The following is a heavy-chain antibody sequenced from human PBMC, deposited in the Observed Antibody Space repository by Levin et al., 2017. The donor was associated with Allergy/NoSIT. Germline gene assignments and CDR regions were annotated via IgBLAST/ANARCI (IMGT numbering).Heavy chain of an antibody. CDR2: INSDGSST. V-gene: IGHV3-74*01. CDR1: GFTFSSYW. D-gene: IGHD3-10*01. Sequence: PGESLKISCAASGFTFSSYWMHWVRQAPGKGLVWVSRINSDGSSTSYADSVKGRFTISRDNAKNTLYLQMNSLRAEDTAVYYCARDKGLYYYGHFDDAFDIWGQGTMVTVSS. CDR3: ARDKGLYYYGHFDDAFDI. J-gene: IGHJ3*02.